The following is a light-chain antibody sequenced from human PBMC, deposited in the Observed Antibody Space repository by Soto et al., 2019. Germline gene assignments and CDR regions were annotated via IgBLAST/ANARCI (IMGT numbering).Light chain of an antibody. J-gene: IGKJ4*02. CDR3: QQYGSSPLT. CDR2: GAS. V-gene: IGKV3-20*01. CDR1: QSVSSSY. Sequence: EIVLTQSPGTLSLSPGERATLSCRASQSVSSSYLAWYQQKPGQAPRLLIYGASSRATGIPDRFSDSGSGTDFTLTISRLEPEDFAVYYCQQYGSSPLTFGGGTK.